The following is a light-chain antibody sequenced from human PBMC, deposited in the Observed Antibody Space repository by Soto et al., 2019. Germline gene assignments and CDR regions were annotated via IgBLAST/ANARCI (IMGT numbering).Light chain of an antibody. J-gene: IGKJ1*01. Sequence: EIVLTQSPGTLSLSPGERATLSCRASQSVSSDLAWYHQKPGQAPRLLIYGASTRATGIPARFSGSGSETDFTLTISRLEPEDFAVYYCQQYNNWPRTFGQGTKVDIK. CDR1: QSVSSD. V-gene: IGKV3-15*01. CDR3: QQYNNWPRT. CDR2: GAS.